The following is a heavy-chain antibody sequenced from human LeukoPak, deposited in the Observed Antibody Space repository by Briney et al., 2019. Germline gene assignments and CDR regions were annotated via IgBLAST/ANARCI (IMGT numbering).Heavy chain of an antibody. J-gene: IGHJ3*02. Sequence: GESLKISCKGSGYSFTSYWIGWVRQMPGKGLQWMGSIYPGDSDTRYSPSFQGQVTISTDKSINTAYLQWSSLKASDTAMYYCARAGDGYNDAFDTWGQGTMVTVSS. V-gene: IGHV5-51*01. CDR1: GYSFTSYW. D-gene: IGHD5-24*01. CDR3: ARAGDGYNDAFDT. CDR2: IYPGDSDT.